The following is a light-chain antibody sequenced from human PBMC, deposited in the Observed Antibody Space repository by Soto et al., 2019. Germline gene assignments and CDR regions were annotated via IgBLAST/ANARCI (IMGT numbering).Light chain of an antibody. CDR2: GNN. V-gene: IGLV1-40*01. CDR1: RSNIGSGFD. CDR3: QSYDNSLRVL. J-gene: IGLJ2*01. Sequence: QSVLTQPPSVSGAPGQSVTIPCTGSRSNIGSGFDVHWYQQVPGTAPKLLIFGNNNRPSGVPDRFSGSKSGSSASLAIAGLQVEDEADYFCQSYDNSLRVLFGGGTKVTVL.